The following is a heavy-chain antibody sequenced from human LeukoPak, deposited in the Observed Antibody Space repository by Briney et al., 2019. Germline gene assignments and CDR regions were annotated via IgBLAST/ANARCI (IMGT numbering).Heavy chain of an antibody. CDR2: IYYSGSI. J-gene: IGHJ4*02. CDR3: ARGYYYDSSGYPELDY. Sequence: SETLSLTCTVSGGSISSYYWSWIRQPPGKGLEWIGYIYYSGSINYNPSLKSRVTISVDTSKNQFSLKLSSVTAADTAVYYCARGYYYDSSGYPELDYWGQGTLVTVSS. D-gene: IGHD3-22*01. V-gene: IGHV4-59*01. CDR1: GGSISSYY.